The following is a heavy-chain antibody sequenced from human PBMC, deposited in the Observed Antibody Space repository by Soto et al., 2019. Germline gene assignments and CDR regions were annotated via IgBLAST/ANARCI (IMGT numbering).Heavy chain of an antibody. V-gene: IGHV3-23*01. CDR1: GFTFSSYG. CDR3: AKEDKSPEY. J-gene: IGHJ4*02. Sequence: PGGSLRLSCAASGFTFSSYGMNWVRQAPGKGLEWVSAISASGGTTYYADSVKGRFTISRDNPKNTLYLQMNSLRAEDTAVYYCAKEDKSPEYWGQGTLVTVSS. CDR2: ISASGGTT.